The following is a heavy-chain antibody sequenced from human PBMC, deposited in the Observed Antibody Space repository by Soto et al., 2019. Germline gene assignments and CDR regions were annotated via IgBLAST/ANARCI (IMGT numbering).Heavy chain of an antibody. CDR1: GGSLSGNF. V-gene: IGHV4-34*01. D-gene: IGHD2-2*01. J-gene: IGHJ3*02. CDR2: INHGGDT. CDR3: ARGEFCITYCTSTNSHCAFDI. Sequence: QVQLQQWGAGLLKPSETLSLTCAVYGGSLSGNFWSWIRQTPGKGLDWIAEINHGGDTNYNPSLNSRVTISVDTSKTQFSLKVNSVTAADTAVYYCARGEFCITYCTSTNSHCAFDIWGQGTMVTVSS.